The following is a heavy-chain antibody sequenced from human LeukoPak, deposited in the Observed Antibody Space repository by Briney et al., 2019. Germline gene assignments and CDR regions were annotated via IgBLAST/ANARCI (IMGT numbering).Heavy chain of an antibody. Sequence: ASVKVSCKASGYTFTSYDINWVRQATGQGLEWMGWMNPNSGGTNYAQKFQGRVTMTRDTSISTAYMELSRLRSDDTAVYYCARDPYFGEGPWGQGTLVTVSS. D-gene: IGHD3-10*01. CDR3: ARDPYFGEGP. CDR1: GYTFTSYD. V-gene: IGHV1-2*02. J-gene: IGHJ5*02. CDR2: MNPNSGGT.